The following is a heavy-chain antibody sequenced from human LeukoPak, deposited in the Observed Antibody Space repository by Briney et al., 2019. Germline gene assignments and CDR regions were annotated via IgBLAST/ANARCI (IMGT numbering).Heavy chain of an antibody. CDR3: ARDGFDWPTPFDY. D-gene: IGHD3-9*01. J-gene: IGHJ4*02. CDR1: GYTFTSYG. V-gene: IGHV1-18*01. Sequence: ASVKVSCKASGYTFTSYGISWVRQAPGQGLEWMGWISAYNGNTNYAQKLQGRVTMTTDTSTSTAYTELRSLRSGDTAVYYCARDGFDWPTPFDYWGQGTLVTVSS. CDR2: ISAYNGNT.